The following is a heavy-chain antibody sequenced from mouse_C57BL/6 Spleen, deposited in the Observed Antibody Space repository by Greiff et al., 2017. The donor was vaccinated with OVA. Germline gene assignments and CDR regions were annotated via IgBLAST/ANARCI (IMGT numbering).Heavy chain of an antibody. Sequence: EVQRVESGGGLVKPGGSLKLSCAASGFTFSDYGMHWVRQAPEKGLEWVAYISRGSSTIYYADTVKGRFTISRDNAKNTLFMQMTSLRSEDTAVYYCARNGYYRYYFDYWGQGTTLTVSS. V-gene: IGHV5-17*01. D-gene: IGHD2-3*01. J-gene: IGHJ2*01. CDR1: GFTFSDYG. CDR2: ISRGSSTI. CDR3: ARNGYYRYYFDY.